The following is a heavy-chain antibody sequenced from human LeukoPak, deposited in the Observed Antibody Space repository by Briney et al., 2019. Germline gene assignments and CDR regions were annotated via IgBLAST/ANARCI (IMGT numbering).Heavy chain of an antibody. CDR3: ARDYYFGPGALDI. D-gene: IGHD3-3*01. V-gene: IGHV3-21*01. Sequence: PGGSLRLSCAASGFTFSSYSMTWVRQAPGKGLEWVSSISSSSSYIYYADSVKGRFTISRDNAKNSLYLQMNSLRAEDTAVYYCARDYYFGPGALDIWGQGTMVTVSS. CDR2: ISSSSSYI. J-gene: IGHJ3*02. CDR1: GFTFSSYS.